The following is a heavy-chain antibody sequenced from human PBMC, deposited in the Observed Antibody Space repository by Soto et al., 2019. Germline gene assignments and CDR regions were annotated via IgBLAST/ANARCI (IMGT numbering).Heavy chain of an antibody. V-gene: IGHV1-18*01. CDR2: ISAYNGNT. Sequence: ASVKGSCKASGYTFTSYGISWVRQAPGQGLEWMGWISAYNGNTNYAQKLQGRVTMTTDTSSSTAYMARRSLRSDDTAVYYCARDGGKAAAGTRWGQGTLVTVSS. CDR1: GYTFTSYG. J-gene: IGHJ4*02. CDR3: ARDGGKAAAGTR. D-gene: IGHD6-13*01.